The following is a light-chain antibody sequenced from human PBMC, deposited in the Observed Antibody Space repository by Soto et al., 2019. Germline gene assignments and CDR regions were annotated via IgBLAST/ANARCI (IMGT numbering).Light chain of an antibody. J-gene: IGLJ3*02. CDR3: CSYAGSYTWV. CDR2: DVS. CDR1: NSDVGGYNY. V-gene: IGLV2-11*01. Sequence: QSALTQPRSVSGSPGQSVTISCTGTNSDVGGYNYDSWYQQYLGKAPKLMIYDVSKRPSGVPDRFSGSKSGNTASLTISGLQAEDEADYYCCSYAGSYTWVFGGGTKLTVL.